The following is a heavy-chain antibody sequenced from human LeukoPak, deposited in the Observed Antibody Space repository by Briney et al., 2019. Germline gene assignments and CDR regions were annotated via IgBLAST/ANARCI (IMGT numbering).Heavy chain of an antibody. CDR1: GGSFSGYY. V-gene: IGHV4-34*01. J-gene: IGHJ5*02. CDR3: ARGTLRYFDWLLNWFDP. Sequence: SETLSLTCAVYGGSFSGYYWSWIRQPPGKGLEWIGEINHSGSTNYNPSLKSRVTISVDTSKNQFSMKMSSVPAADTAVYYCARGTLRYFDWLLNWFDPWGQGTLVTVSS. D-gene: IGHD3-9*01. CDR2: INHSGST.